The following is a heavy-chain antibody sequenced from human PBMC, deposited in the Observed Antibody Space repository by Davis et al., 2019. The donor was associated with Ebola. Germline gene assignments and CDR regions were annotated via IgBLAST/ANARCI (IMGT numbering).Heavy chain of an antibody. J-gene: IGHJ3*02. CDR3: ARGGYSGSYEDAFDI. CDR2: INHSGST. Sequence: PSETLSLTCAVYAGSFSGYYWSWIRQPPGKGLEWIGEINHSGSTNYNPSLKSRVTISVDTSKNQFSLKLSSVTAAETAGYYCARGGYSGSYEDAFDIWGQGTMVTVSS. CDR1: AGSFSGYY. V-gene: IGHV4-34*01. D-gene: IGHD1-26*01.